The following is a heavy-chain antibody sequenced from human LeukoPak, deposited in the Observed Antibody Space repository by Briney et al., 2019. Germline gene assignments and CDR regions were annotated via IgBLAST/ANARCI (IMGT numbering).Heavy chain of an antibody. Sequence: KTGGSLGLSCTASGFTFGDYAMSWFRQAPGKGLEWVGFIRSKAYGGTTEYAASVKGRFTISRDDSKSIAYLQMSSLKTEDTAVYYCTRGGENWNRRGDYWGQGTLVTVSS. CDR2: IRSKAYGGTT. J-gene: IGHJ4*02. V-gene: IGHV3-49*05. CDR1: GFTFGDYA. CDR3: TRGGENWNRRGDY. D-gene: IGHD1-1*01.